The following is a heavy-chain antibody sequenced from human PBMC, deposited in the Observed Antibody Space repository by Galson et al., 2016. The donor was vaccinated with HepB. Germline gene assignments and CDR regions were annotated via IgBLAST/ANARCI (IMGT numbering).Heavy chain of an antibody. CDR3: AREIPRKQLWLRFGYFDS. CDR2: ISAYNGNT. CDR1: GYTFASYG. V-gene: IGHV1-18*01. Sequence: SVKVSCKASGYTFASYGISWVRQAPGQGLEWMGWISAYNGNTNYAQKLQGRVTMTRDTSISTAYMELSSLRSEDTAVYYCAREIPRKQLWLRFGYFDSWGQGTLVTVSS. J-gene: IGHJ4*02. D-gene: IGHD5-18*01.